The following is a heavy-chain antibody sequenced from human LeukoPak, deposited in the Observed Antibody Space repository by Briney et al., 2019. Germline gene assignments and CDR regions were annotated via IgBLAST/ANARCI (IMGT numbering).Heavy chain of an antibody. D-gene: IGHD4-11*01. Sequence: PGGTLRLSCAASGFTFSSYAMSWVRQPRGKGLEWVSGISGSGGSTDYAESEKGRFTISRDNSKNTLYLQMNSLRAEDTAVYYCAKNKIYSNYPFDYWGQGTLVTVSS. V-gene: IGHV3-23*01. CDR1: GFTFSSYA. CDR3: AKNKIYSNYPFDY. CDR2: ISGSGGST. J-gene: IGHJ4*02.